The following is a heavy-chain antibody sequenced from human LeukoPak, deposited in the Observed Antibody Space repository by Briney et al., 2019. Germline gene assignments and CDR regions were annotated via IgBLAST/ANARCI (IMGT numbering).Heavy chain of an antibody. D-gene: IGHD3-9*01. CDR3: AIFASYYDILTGYSPDAFDI. V-gene: IGHV4-59*08. CDR2: IYYSGST. Sequence: PSETLPLTCTVSGGPISSYYWSWLRQPPGKGLEWIGYIYYSGSTNYNPSLKSRVTISVDTSKNQCSLKLSSVTAADTAVYYCAIFASYYDILTGYSPDAFDIWGQGTMVTVSS. J-gene: IGHJ3*02. CDR1: GGPISSYY.